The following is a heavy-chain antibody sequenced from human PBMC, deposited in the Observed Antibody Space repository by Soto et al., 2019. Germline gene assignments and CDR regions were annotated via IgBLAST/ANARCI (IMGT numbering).Heavy chain of an antibody. J-gene: IGHJ6*02. V-gene: IGHV1-24*01. D-gene: IGHD3-10*01. CDR2: FDPEDGET. CDR1: GYTLTELS. Sequence: ASVKVSCKVSGYTLTELSMHWVRQAPGKGLEWMGGFDPEDGETIYAQKFQSRVTMTEDTSTDTAYMELSSLRSEDTAVYYCATTPLPPTAGEFYYYYGMDVWGQGTTVTVSS. CDR3: ATTPLPPTAGEFYYYYGMDV.